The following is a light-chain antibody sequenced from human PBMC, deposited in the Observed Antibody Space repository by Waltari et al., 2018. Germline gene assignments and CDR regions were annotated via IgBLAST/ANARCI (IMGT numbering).Light chain of an antibody. V-gene: IGLV2-14*01. J-gene: IGLJ2*01. CDR1: SSDVGGYNY. CDR2: DVS. Sequence: QSALTQPASVSGSPGQSITIPCTGTSSDVGGYNYVPWYQQHPGKAPKLMIYDVSKRPSGVSNRFSGSKSGNTASLTISGLQAEDEADYYCSSYTSSSTVVFGGGTKLTVL. CDR3: SSYTSSSTVV.